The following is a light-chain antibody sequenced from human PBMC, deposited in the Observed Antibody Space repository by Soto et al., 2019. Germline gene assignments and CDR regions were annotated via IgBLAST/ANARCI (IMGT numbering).Light chain of an antibody. CDR1: SSDVGGYNY. CDR3: NSYAGSNNFL. V-gene: IGLV2-8*01. CDR2: EVS. J-gene: IGLJ1*01. Sequence: QSALTQPPSASGSPGQSVTISCTGTSSDVGGYNYVSWYQQHPGKAPKLMIYEVSKRPSGVPDRFSGSKSGNTASLTVSGLQAEDEAGYYCNSYAGSNNFLFGTGTKVTVL.